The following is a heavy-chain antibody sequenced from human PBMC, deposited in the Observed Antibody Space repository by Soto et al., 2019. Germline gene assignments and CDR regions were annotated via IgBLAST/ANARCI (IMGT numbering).Heavy chain of an antibody. CDR1: GYTFTSYD. CDR3: AVTRRVSVFYYYYYMAG. D-gene: IGHD1-20*01. J-gene: IGHJ6*03. V-gene: IGHV1-8*01. CDR2: MNPNSGNT. Sequence: QVQLVQSGAEVKKPGASVKVSCKASGYTFTSYDINWVRQATGQGLEWMGWMNPNSGNTGYAQKFQGRVTMPRNTSLSTAYMELSSLRSEDTAVYYCAVTRRVSVFYYYYYMAGWGKGTTVTVSS.